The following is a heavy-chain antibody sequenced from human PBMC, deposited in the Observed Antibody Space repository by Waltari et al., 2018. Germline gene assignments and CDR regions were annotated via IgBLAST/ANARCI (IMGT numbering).Heavy chain of an antibody. V-gene: IGHV3-74*01. CDR2: ITSDGSRT. CDR1: W. D-gene: IGHD2-15*01. CDR3: ASHRPGGYGMDV. J-gene: IGHJ6*02. Sequence: WMCWVRQVPGKGLVWVSTITSDGSRTRYADSVKCRFTISRDNAKNTLYLQTNSLRAEDTAVYYCASHRPGGYGMDVWGHGTTVTVSS.